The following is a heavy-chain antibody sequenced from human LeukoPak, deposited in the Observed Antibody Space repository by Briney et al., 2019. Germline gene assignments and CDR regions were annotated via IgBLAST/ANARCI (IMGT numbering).Heavy chain of an antibody. CDR2: ISGSGGGT. J-gene: IGHJ4*02. V-gene: IGHV3-23*01. Sequence: PGESLRLSCAASGFTFNSYAVSWVRQAPGKGLEWVSAISGSGGGTYYADSVKGRFTISRDNSKNTLYLQMNSLRAEDTAVYYCAGQVARTSRAYFDYWGQGTLVAVSS. CDR3: AGQVARTSRAYFDY. CDR1: GFTFNSYA. D-gene: IGHD2-15*01.